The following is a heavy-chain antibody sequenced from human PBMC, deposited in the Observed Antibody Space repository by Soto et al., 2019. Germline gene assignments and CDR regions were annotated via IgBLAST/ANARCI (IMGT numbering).Heavy chain of an antibody. V-gene: IGHV3-11*06. D-gene: IGHD6-6*01. CDR3: ARDSSSSEGWFEP. CDR1: GFTFSDYY. J-gene: IGHJ5*02. CDR2: ISSSSSYT. Sequence: GGSLRLSCAASGFTFSDYYMSWIRQAPGKGLEWVSYISSSSSYTNYADSVKGRFTISRDNAKNSMYLQMNRLRAEDTAVYYCARDSSSSEGWFEPWGQGTLVTVSS.